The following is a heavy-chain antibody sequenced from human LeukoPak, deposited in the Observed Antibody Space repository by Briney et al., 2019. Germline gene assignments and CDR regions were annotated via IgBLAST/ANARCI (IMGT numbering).Heavy chain of an antibody. D-gene: IGHD4/OR15-4a*01. V-gene: IGHV4-39*01. CDR1: GGSISSSSYY. CDR2: IYYSGST. J-gene: IGHJ5*02. Sequence: PSETLSLTCTVSGGSISSSSYYWGWIRQPPGKGLEWIGSIYYSGSTYYNPSLKSRVTISVDTSKNQFSLKLSSVTAADTAVYYCARHTLIHDYLPPADWFDPWGQGTLVTVSS. CDR3: ARHTLIHDYLPPADWFDP.